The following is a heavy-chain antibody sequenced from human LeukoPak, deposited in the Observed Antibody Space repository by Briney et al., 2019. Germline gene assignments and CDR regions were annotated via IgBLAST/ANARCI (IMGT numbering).Heavy chain of an antibody. CDR2: IYYSGST. CDR1: GGSISSYY. J-gene: IGHJ4*02. Sequence: SETLSLTCTVSGGSISSYYWSWIRQPPGKGLEWIGYIYYSGSTNYNPSLKSRVTISVDTSKNQFSLKLSSVTAADTAVYFWARGFSYWGQGTLVTVSS. V-gene: IGHV4-59*08. CDR3: ARGFSY. D-gene: IGHD3-3*01.